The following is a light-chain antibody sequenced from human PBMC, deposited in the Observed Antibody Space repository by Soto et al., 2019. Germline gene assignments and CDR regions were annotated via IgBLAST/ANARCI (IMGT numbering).Light chain of an antibody. J-gene: IGKJ1*01. CDR3: PQYYSYPRP. V-gene: IGKV1-8*01. CDR2: AAS. CDR1: QGISSY. Sequence: AIRMTQSPSSLSASTGDRVTITCRASQGISSYLAWYQQKPGKAPKLLIYAASTLQSGVPSRFSGSGSGTAFTLTISCLQSEDFATYYCPQYYSYPRPFGQGTKVEIK.